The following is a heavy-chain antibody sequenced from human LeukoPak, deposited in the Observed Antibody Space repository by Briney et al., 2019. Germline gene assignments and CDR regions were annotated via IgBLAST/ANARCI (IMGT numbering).Heavy chain of an antibody. CDR3: ARARWSGYYYFGY. V-gene: IGHV3-64*01. Sequence: GGSLRLSCAASGFTFSSYAMHWVRQAPGKGLEFVSAISTNGAGTYYANSVRGRFTISRDNSKNTLYLQMGSLRAEDMAVYYCARARWSGYYYFGYWDQGTLVTVP. CDR1: GFTFSSYA. CDR2: ISTNGAGT. J-gene: IGHJ4*02. D-gene: IGHD3-3*01.